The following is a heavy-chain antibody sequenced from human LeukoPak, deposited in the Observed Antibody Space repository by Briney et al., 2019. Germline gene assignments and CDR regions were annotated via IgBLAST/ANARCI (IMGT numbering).Heavy chain of an antibody. Sequence: SVKVSCKASGGTFSSYAISWVRQAPGQGLEWMGRSIPILGIANYAQKFQGRVTITADKSTSTAYVELSSLRSEDTAVYYCARANSVVGGYPPYYYYGMDVWGQGTTVTVSS. V-gene: IGHV1-69*04. CDR1: GGTFSSYA. CDR2: SIPILGIA. CDR3: ARANSVVGGYPPYYYYGMDV. J-gene: IGHJ6*02. D-gene: IGHD3-16*01.